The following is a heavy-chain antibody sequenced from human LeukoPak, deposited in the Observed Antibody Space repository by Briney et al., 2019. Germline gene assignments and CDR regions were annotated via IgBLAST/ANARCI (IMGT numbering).Heavy chain of an antibody. V-gene: IGHV1-46*03. D-gene: IGHD6-13*01. J-gene: IGHJ4*02. CDR3: ARDMLQTGSGSSWSTEYYFDY. CDR1: GYTFTSYY. CDR2: INPSGGST. Sequence: ASVKVSCKASGYTFTSYYMHWVRQAPGQGLEWMGIINPSGGSTSYAQKFQGRVTMTRDTSTSTVYMELSSLRSEDTVVYYCARDMLQTGSGSSWSTEYYFDYWGQGTLVTVSS.